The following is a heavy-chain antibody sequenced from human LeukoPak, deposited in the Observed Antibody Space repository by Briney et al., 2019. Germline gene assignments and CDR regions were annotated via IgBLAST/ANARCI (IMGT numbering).Heavy chain of an antibody. CDR3: ARELVLVVAATNWFDP. D-gene: IGHD2-15*01. J-gene: IGHJ5*02. CDR1: GGSISSYY. V-gene: IGHV4-59*12. Sequence: SETLSLTCTVSGGSISSYYWSWIRQPPGKGLEWIGYIYYSGSTNYNPSLKSRVTISVDTSKNQFSLKLSSVTAADTAIYYCARELVLVVAATNWFDPWGQGTLVTVSS. CDR2: IYYSGST.